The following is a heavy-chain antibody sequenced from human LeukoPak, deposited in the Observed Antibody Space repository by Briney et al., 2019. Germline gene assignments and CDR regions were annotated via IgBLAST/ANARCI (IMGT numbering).Heavy chain of an antibody. J-gene: IGHJ6*03. CDR3: AREGMEWLRFYYYYYMDV. CDR1: GYTLTELS. Sequence: ASVKVSCKVSGYTLTELSMHWVRQAPGKGLEWMGGFDPEDGETIYAQKFQGRVTMTEDTSTDTAYMELSSLRSEDTAVYYCAREGMEWLRFYYYYYMDVWGKGTTVTISS. D-gene: IGHD5-12*01. CDR2: FDPEDGET. V-gene: IGHV1-24*01.